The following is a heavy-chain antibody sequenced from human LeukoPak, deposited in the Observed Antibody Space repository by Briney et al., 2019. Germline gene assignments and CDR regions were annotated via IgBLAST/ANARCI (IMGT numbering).Heavy chain of an antibody. V-gene: IGHV4-59*08. Sequence: SETLSLTCTVSGGSISSYYWSWIRQPPGKGLEWIGYIYYSGSTNYNPSLKSRVTISVDTSKNQFSLKLSSVTAADTAVYYCAIHSRGFYSGYGGQETLVTVSS. J-gene: IGHJ4*02. CDR1: GGSISSYY. CDR3: AIHSRGFYSGY. CDR2: IYYSGST. D-gene: IGHD2-21*01.